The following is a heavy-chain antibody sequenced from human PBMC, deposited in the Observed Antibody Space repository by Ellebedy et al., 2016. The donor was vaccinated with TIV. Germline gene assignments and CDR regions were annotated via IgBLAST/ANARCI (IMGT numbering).Heavy chain of an antibody. CDR1: GFSFSSYR. CDR3: AKDRQSHYFDY. CDR2: IKQDGGDK. Sequence: GESLKISCVASGFSFSSYRMSWVRQAPGKGLQWVTNIKQDGGDKYYVDSVRGRFIISRDNAKNSLFLQMNSLRAEDTAVYYCAKDRQSHYFDYWGQGTLVTVSS. J-gene: IGHJ4*02. V-gene: IGHV3-7*01.